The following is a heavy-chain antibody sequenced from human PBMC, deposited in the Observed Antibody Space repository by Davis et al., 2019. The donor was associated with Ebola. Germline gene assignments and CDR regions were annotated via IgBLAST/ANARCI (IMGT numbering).Heavy chain of an antibody. CDR3: AKEGGYCSGGSCHTFHYYYGMDV. Sequence: PGGSLRLSCTASGFTFGDYAMSWVRQAPGKGLEWVSAISGSGGSTYYADSVKGRFTISRDNSKNTLYLQMNSLRAEDTAVYYCAKEGGYCSGGSCHTFHYYYGMDVWGQGTTVTVSS. CDR1: GFTFGDYA. V-gene: IGHV3-23*01. D-gene: IGHD2-15*01. J-gene: IGHJ6*02. CDR2: ISGSGGST.